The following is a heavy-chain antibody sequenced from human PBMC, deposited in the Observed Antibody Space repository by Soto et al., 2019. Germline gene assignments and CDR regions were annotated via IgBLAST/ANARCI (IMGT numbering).Heavy chain of an antibody. V-gene: IGHV5-51*01. D-gene: IGHD5-12*01. Sequence: PGESLKISCKGSGYSFTSYWIGWVRQMPGKGLEWMGIIYPGDSDTRYSPSFQGQVTISADKSISTAYLQWSSLKASDTAMYYCAIATTITYYYYGMDVWGQGTTVTVSS. CDR2: IYPGDSDT. CDR1: GYSFTSYW. J-gene: IGHJ6*02. CDR3: AIATTITYYYYGMDV.